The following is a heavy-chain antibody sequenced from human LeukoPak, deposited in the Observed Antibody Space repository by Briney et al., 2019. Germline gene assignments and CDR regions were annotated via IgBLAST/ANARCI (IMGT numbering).Heavy chain of an antibody. CDR2: VSGGGVNT. Sequence: GGSLRLSCAASGFTFSTYGLSWVRQAPGRGLEWVSIVSGGGVNTYYVDSVKGRFTISRDTSKNTLYLQMNSLRVEDTAVYYCAKGHTDYGTGFDLWGQGTLVIVSS. CDR3: AKGHTDYGTGFDL. CDR1: GFTFSTYG. V-gene: IGHV3-23*01. J-gene: IGHJ4*02. D-gene: IGHD4-17*01.